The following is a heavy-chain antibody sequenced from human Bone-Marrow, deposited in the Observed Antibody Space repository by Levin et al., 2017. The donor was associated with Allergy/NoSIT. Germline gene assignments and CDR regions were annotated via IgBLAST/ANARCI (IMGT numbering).Heavy chain of an antibody. CDR2: IDHSGST. CDR3: ARSSVPRGYHYYYCMDV. J-gene: IGHJ6*03. V-gene: IGHV4-4*01. CDR1: GDSVRSTFW. Sequence: GSLRLSCAVSGDSVRSTFWWHWVRQPPGKGLEWIGEIDHSGSTNYNPSFQGRVTMSVDRSKTQFSLKLISVTAADTAVYFCARSSVPRGYHYYYCMDVWGKGTTVTVSS. D-gene: IGHD5-12*01.